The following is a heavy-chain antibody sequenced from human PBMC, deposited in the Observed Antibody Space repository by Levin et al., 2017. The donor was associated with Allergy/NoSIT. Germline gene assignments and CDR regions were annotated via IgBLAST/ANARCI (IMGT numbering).Heavy chain of an antibody. V-gene: IGHV3-23*01. Sequence: QSGGSLRLSCAASGFTFGSYAMNWVRQAPGKGLEWVSATIGSGRSTYYADSVKGRFTISRDTSKNTLYLRMDSLRAEDTAVYYCAKHASTSWYSPSRPFDYWGQGTLVTVSS. CDR2: TIGSGRST. CDR3: AKHASTSWYSPSRPFDY. D-gene: IGHD6-13*01. CDR1: GFTFGSYA. J-gene: IGHJ4*02.